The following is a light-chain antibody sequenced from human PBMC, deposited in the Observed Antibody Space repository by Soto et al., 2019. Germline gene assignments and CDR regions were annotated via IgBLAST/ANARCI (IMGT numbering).Light chain of an antibody. Sequence: ETVLTQSPDTLPVSPGERAILSCRASQNIGSILSCYQQKPGQAPRLLIYHASTRATDIPARFSGSGSGTEFTLTISSLQSEDFAVYYCQQYHNWPITFGQGTRLEIK. CDR1: QNIGSI. J-gene: IGKJ5*01. V-gene: IGKV3-15*01. CDR3: QQYHNWPIT. CDR2: HAS.